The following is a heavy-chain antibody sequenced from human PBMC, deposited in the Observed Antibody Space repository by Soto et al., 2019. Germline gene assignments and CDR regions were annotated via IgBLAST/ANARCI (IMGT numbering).Heavy chain of an antibody. Sequence: QVQVVESGGGVVQPGRSRRLSCATSGFAFSNFGMHWVRQVPGKGLEWVAVIWHNGKNKDYADYAKGRFTISRDNSKNILYLEMNSLRVEDTAIYYCARDPGQDEAMDYWGQGTLVTVSS. CDR2: IWHNGKNK. CDR3: ARDPGQDEAMDY. V-gene: IGHV3-33*04. J-gene: IGHJ4*02. CDR1: GFAFSNFG.